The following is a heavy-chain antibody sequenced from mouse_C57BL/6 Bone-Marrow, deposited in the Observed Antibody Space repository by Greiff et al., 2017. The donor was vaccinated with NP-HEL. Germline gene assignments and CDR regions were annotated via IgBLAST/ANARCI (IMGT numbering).Heavy chain of an antibody. CDR3: ARGGHYYAMDC. V-gene: IGHV1-82*01. J-gene: IGHJ4*01. Sequence: QVQLQQSGPELVKPGASVKISCKASGYAFSSSWMNWVKQRPGKGLEWIGRIYPGDGDTNYNGKFKGKATLTADKSSSTAYMQLSSLTSEDSAVYFCARGGHYYAMDCWGQGTSVTVSS. D-gene: IGHD3-3*01. CDR1: GYAFSSSW. CDR2: IYPGDGDT.